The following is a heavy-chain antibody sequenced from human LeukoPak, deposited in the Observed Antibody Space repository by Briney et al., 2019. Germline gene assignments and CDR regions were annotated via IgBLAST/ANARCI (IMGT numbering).Heavy chain of an antibody. CDR2: IKQDGSEK. Sequence: GGSLRLSCAASGFTVSSNYMSWVRQAPGKGLEWVANIKQDGSEKYYVDSVKGRFTISRDNAKNSLYLQMNSLRAEDTAVYYCARERDGDHADYWGQGTLVTVSS. D-gene: IGHD4-17*01. CDR1: GFTVSSNY. V-gene: IGHV3-7*01. CDR3: ARERDGDHADY. J-gene: IGHJ4*02.